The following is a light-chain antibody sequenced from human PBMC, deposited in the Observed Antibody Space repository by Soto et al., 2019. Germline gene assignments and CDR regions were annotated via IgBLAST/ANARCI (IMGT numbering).Light chain of an antibody. CDR2: EVS. CDR3: CSYAGVRTVI. Sequence: QSALTQPASMSGSPGQSITIPCTGTSSDVGYYNLVSWYQQHPGQAPKLIISEVSERPSGVSGRFSGSKSGNTASLTISGLQTEDEADYYCCSYAGVRTVIFGGGTKVTVL. CDR1: SSDVGYYNL. V-gene: IGLV2-23*02. J-gene: IGLJ2*01.